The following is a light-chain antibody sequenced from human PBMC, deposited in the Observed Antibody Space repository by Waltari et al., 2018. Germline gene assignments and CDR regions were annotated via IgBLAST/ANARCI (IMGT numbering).Light chain of an antibody. CDR3: QQSYSTPQT. CDR2: AAS. J-gene: IGKJ1*01. CDR1: QSISSY. V-gene: IGKV1-39*01. Sequence: DIQMTQSPSSLSASVGDRVTITCRASQSISSYLNWYQPKPGKAPKLQIYAASSLQSGVPSRFSGSGSGTDFTPTISSLQPEDFATYYCQQSYSTPQTFGQGTKVEIK.